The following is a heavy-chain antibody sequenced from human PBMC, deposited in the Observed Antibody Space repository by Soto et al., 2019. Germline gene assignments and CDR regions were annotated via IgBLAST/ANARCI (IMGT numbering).Heavy chain of an antibody. CDR2: IKGEADGGTT. D-gene: IGHD3-22*01. J-gene: IGHJ4*02. CDR1: GFTFSNAW. V-gene: IGHV3-15*01. Sequence: HLVESGGGLVKPGGSLRLSCAASGFTFSNAWMSWVREAPGKGLEWVGRIKGEADGGTTDYAAPVKGRIIISRDHSKDTLYLQMNSLKTEDTAVYYCTTGLSHGYYNFDYWGQGTPVTVSS. CDR3: TTGLSHGYYNFDY.